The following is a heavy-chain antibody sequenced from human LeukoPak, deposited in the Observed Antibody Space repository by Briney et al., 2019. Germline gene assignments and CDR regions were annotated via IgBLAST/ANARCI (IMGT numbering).Heavy chain of an antibody. CDR3: TSFTFGHNWFDP. CDR1: GGSFSSYY. V-gene: IGHV4-59*08. D-gene: IGHD2/OR15-2a*01. Sequence: SETLSLTCTVSGGSFSSYYWNWIRQPPGKGLEWIGYIYHSGITNYNPSLKSRVTMSVDTSKNQFSLKLSSVTAADTAVYYCTSFTFGHNWFDPWGQGTLVTVS. J-gene: IGHJ5*02. CDR2: IYHSGIT.